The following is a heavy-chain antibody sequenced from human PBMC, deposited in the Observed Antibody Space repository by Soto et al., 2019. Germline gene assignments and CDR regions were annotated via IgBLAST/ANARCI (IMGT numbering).Heavy chain of an antibody. Sequence: TGGSLRLSCAASGFTFSSYGMHWVRQAPGKGLGWVAVISYDGSNKYYADSVKGRFTISRDNSKNTLYLQMNSLRAEDTAVYYCAKDRPDNTVTHPYYYYYYGMDVWGQGTTVTVSS. CDR2: ISYDGSNK. V-gene: IGHV3-30*18. CDR1: GFTFSSYG. D-gene: IGHD4-17*01. J-gene: IGHJ6*02. CDR3: AKDRPDNTVTHPYYYYYYGMDV.